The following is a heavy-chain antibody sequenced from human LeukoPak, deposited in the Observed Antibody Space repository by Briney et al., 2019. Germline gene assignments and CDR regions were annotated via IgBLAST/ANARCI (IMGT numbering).Heavy chain of an antibody. V-gene: IGHV3-48*01. D-gene: IGHD2-2*01. J-gene: IGHJ4*02. CDR3: ASSTQISKYADY. CDR1: GFTFSSYS. Sequence: GGSLRLSCAAFGFTFSSYSMNWVRQAPGKGLEWVSYISSRSTTTYYADSVKGRFTISRDNDKNSLYLQMNSLRAEDTAVYYCASSTQISKYADYWGQGALVTVSS. CDR2: ISSRSTTT.